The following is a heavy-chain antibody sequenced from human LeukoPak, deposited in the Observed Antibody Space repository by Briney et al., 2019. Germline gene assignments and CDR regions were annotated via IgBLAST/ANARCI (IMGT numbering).Heavy chain of an antibody. CDR2: ISGSGGST. J-gene: IGHJ6*02. CDR1: GFTFSSYA. CDR3: ARGEAAVYGMDV. Sequence: GGSLRLSCAASGFTFSSYAMSWVRQAPGKGLEWVSAISGSGGSTYYADSVKGRFTISRDNSKNTLYLQMNSLRAEDTAVYYCARGEAAVYGMDVWGQGTTVTVSS. D-gene: IGHD2-15*01. V-gene: IGHV3-23*01.